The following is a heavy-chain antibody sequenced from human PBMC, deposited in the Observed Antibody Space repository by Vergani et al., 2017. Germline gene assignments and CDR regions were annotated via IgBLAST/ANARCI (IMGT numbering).Heavy chain of an antibody. Sequence: QVQLVESGGGLVKPGGSLRLSCAASGFTFSDYYMSWIRQAPGKGLEGGSYISSSGSTIYYADSVKGRFTISRDNAKNSLYLQMNSLRAEDTAVYYCARERVVVVVAATFGGGAFDIWGQGTMVTVSS. V-gene: IGHV3-11*01. CDR1: GFTFSDYY. J-gene: IGHJ3*02. D-gene: IGHD2-15*01. CDR2: ISSSGSTI. CDR3: ARERVVVVVAATFGGGAFDI.